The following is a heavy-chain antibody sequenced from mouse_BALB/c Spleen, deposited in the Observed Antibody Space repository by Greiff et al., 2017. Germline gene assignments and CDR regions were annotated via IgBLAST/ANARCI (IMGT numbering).Heavy chain of an antibody. CDR3: ARHAYYYGSSYAMDY. CDR2: ISSGGGST. V-gene: IGHV5-12-1*01. D-gene: IGHD1-1*01. Sequence: EVQGVESGGGLVKPGGSLKLSCAASGFAFSSYDMSWVRQTPEKRLEWVAYISSGGGSTYYPDTVKGRFTISRDNAKNTLYLQMSSLKSEDTAMYYCARHAYYYGSSYAMDYWGQGTSVTVSS. CDR1: GFAFSSYD. J-gene: IGHJ4*01.